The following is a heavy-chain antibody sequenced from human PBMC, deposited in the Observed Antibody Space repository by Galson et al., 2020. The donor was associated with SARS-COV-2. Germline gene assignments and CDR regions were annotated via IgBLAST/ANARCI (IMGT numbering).Heavy chain of an antibody. D-gene: IGHD1-26*01. J-gene: IGHJ4*02. V-gene: IGHV4-59*01. Sequence: SETLSLTCTVSGGSISSYYWSWIRQPPGKGLEWIGYIYYSGSTNYNPSLKSRVTISVDTSKNQFSLKLSSVTAADTAVYYCARAGLGIESGEYFDYWGQGTLVTVSS. CDR2: IYYSGST. CDR3: ARAGLGIESGEYFDY. CDR1: GGSISSYY.